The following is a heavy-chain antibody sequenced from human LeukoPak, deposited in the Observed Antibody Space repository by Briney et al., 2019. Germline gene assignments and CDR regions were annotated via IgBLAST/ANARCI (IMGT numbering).Heavy chain of an antibody. CDR3: ARGGGSGSYYQPFDY. CDR2: IYTSGST. V-gene: IGHV4-61*02. CDR1: GGSISSGSYY. D-gene: IGHD1-26*01. Sequence: SETLSLTCTVSGGSISSGSYYWSWIRQPAGKGLEWIGRIYTSGSTNYNPSLKSRVTISVDTSKNQFSLKLSSVTAADTAVYYCARGGGSGSYYQPFDYWGQGTLVTVSS. J-gene: IGHJ4*02.